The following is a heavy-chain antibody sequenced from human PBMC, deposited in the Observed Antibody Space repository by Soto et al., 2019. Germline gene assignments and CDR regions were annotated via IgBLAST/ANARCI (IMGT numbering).Heavy chain of an antibody. CDR3: VASLAASGLNWLDP. Sequence: SETLSLTCIVSGGSISEKYWNWVRQPPGKGLEWIGLIFANGHTDYNPSLKSRVTMSVDASKNQFSLRLTSMTAADTAVYYCVASLAASGLNWLDPWGRGTLVTSPQ. D-gene: IGHD6-13*01. J-gene: IGHJ5*02. CDR1: GGSISEKY. V-gene: IGHV4-4*07. CDR2: IFANGHT.